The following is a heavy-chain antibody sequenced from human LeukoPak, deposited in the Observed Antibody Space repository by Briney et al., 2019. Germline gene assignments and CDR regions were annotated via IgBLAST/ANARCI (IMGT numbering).Heavy chain of an antibody. CDR3: AREGYCGGDCHDAFDI. V-gene: IGHV4-4*02. D-gene: IGHD2-21*02. J-gene: IGHJ3*02. CDR2: IYHSGST. Sequence: PSETLSLTCAVSGGSISSSNWWSWGRPPPGKGLEWIGEIYHSGSTNYNPSLKSRVTISVDKSKNHFSLKLSSVTAADTAVYYCAREGYCGGDCHDAFDIWGQGTMVTVSS. CDR1: GGSISSSNW.